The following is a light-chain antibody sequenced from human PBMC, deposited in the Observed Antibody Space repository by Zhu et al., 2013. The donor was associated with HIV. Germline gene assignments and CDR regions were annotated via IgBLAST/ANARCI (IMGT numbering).Light chain of an antibody. CDR3: QEYATSSS. V-gene: IGKV3-11*01. CDR2: DAS. CDR1: QSVSSA. Sequence: EIVLTQSPATLSLSPGERATLSCRASQSVSSALVWYQQKVGQAPRLLISDASNRATGIPARFSGSGSGTDFSLTISRLEPEDFAVYYCQEYATSSSFGQGTKVEIK. J-gene: IGKJ1*01.